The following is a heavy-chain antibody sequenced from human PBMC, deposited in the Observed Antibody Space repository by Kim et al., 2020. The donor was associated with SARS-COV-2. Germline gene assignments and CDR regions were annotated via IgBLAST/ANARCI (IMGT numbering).Heavy chain of an antibody. CDR3: AKGDPDRLYYDYSMDV. D-gene: IGHD3-16*01. Sequence: GGSLRLSCAASGFTFSSYAMNWVRQAPGKGLEWVSGISGSGGATYYADSVKGRFTMSRDNPKTTLFLQMNSLRAEDTAVYYCAKGDPDRLYYDYSMDVWGQGTTVTVSS. V-gene: IGHV3-23*01. CDR2: ISGSGGAT. J-gene: IGHJ6*02. CDR1: GFTFSSYA.